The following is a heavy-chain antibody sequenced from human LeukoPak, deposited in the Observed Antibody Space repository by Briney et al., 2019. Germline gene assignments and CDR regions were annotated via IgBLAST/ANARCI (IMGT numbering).Heavy chain of an antibody. CDR3: ARARYGSGGYFFDF. Sequence: GGSLRLSCAASGFNFNSHWMSWVRQAPGKGLECVANIKQDGSEIYFVDSVKGRLTISRDNAKSSLYLQMNSLRGEDTAVYYCARARYGSGGYFFDFWAREPWSPSPQ. CDR2: IKQDGSEI. V-gene: IGHV3-7*04. J-gene: IGHJ4*02. D-gene: IGHD3-10*01. CDR1: GFNFNSHW.